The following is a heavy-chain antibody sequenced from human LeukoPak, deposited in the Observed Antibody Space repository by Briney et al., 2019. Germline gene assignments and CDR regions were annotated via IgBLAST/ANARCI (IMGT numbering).Heavy chain of an antibody. CDR2: IYTSGST. J-gene: IGHJ6*03. Sequence: KPSQTLSLTCTVSGGSISSGSYYWSWIRQPAGKGLEWIGRIYTSGSTSYNPSLKSRVTISVDTSKNQFSLKLSSVTAADTAVYYCARLLDTPPQYYYMDVWGKGTTVTVSS. CDR1: GGSISSGSYY. D-gene: IGHD2-15*01. CDR3: ARLLDTPPQYYYMDV. V-gene: IGHV4-61*02.